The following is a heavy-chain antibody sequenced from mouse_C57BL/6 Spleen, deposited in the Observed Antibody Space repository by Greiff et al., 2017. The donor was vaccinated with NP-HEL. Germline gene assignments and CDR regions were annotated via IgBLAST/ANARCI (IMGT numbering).Heavy chain of an antibody. Sequence: QVQLQQPGAELVKPGASVKMSCKASGYTFTSYWITWVKQRPGQGLEWIGDIYPGSGSTNYNEKFKSKATLTVDTSSSTAYMQLSSLTSEDSAVYYCARSSKDDYDGAMDYWGQGTSVTVSS. CDR1: GYTFTSYW. CDR3: ARSSKDDYDGAMDY. V-gene: IGHV1-55*01. J-gene: IGHJ4*01. D-gene: IGHD2-4*01. CDR2: IYPGSGST.